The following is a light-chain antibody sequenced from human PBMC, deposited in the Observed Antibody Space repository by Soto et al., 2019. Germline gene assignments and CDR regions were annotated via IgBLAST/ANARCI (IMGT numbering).Light chain of an antibody. J-gene: IGLJ1*01. Sequence: QSVLTQPPSASGTPGQRVTISCSGSSSNIGSNTVNWYQQHPGKAPKLLIYGVTNRPSGVSNRFSGSKSGNTASLTISGLQAEDEADYYCNSYTTTSSYVFGTGTKVTVL. V-gene: IGLV2-14*01. CDR2: GVT. CDR1: SSNIGSNT. CDR3: NSYTTTSSYV.